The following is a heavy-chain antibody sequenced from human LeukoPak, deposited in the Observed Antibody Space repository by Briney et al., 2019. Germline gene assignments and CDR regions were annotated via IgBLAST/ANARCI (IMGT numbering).Heavy chain of an antibody. J-gene: IGHJ4*02. CDR3: ARHSRGSTIFWDY. CDR2: ISSSGNT. V-gene: IGHV4-39*01. Sequence: SETLSLTCTVSGGSISTGSYYWGWVRQPPGRGLEWIGSISSSGNTYSSVSLKSRGTISVDTSKNQFSLRLSSVTAADTAVYFCARHSRGSTIFWDYWGQGTLVTVSS. CDR1: GGSISTGSYY. D-gene: IGHD3-9*01.